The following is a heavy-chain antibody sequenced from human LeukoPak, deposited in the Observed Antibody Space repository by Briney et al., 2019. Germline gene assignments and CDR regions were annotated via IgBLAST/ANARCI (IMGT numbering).Heavy chain of an antibody. CDR3: ARDSHVSGKSYSEGIDY. Sequence: GGSLRLSCAASGFTFSDYYMSRIRQAPGKGLEWLSYISGSGNTIYYADSVKGRFTISRDNAKNSLYLQMNSLRAEDTAVYYCARDSHVSGKSYSEGIDYWGQGTLVTVSS. J-gene: IGHJ4*02. CDR1: GFTFSDYY. D-gene: IGHD3-10*01. CDR2: ISGSGNTI. V-gene: IGHV3-11*01.